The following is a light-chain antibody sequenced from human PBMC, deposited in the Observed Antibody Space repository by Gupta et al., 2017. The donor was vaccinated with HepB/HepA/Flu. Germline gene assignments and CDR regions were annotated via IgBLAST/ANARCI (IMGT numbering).Light chain of an antibody. V-gene: IGLV1-40*01. Sequence: QSVLTQPPSVSGAPGQRVTISCTGSSSNIGAGYDVHWYQQLPGTAPNLLIYGNSNRPSGVPDRFSGSKSGTSASLAITGLQAEDEADYYCQSYDNSRSGVVFGGGTKLTVL. J-gene: IGLJ2*01. CDR2: GNS. CDR1: SSNIGAGYD. CDR3: QSYDNSRSGVV.